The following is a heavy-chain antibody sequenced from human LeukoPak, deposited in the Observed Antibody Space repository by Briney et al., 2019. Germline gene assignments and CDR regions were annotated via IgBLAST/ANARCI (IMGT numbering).Heavy chain of an antibody. D-gene: IGHD2-21*02. V-gene: IGHV3-30*18. Sequence: GRPLRLSCAASGFTFSSYGMHWVRQAPGKGLEWVAVISYDGSNKYYADSVKGRFTISRDNSKNTLYLQMNSLRAEDTAVYYCAKDQCGGDCYYFDYWGQGTLVTVSS. CDR2: ISYDGSNK. J-gene: IGHJ4*02. CDR1: GFTFSSYG. CDR3: AKDQCGGDCYYFDY.